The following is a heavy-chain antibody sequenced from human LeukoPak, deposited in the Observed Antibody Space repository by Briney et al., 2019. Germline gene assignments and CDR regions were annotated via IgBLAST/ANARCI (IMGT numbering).Heavy chain of an antibody. CDR1: GGSFSGYY. CDR3: ASMTMVRGVTQRVDY. CDR2: INHSGST. J-gene: IGHJ4*02. Sequence: SETLSLTCAVYGGSFSGYYWSWIRQPPGKGLEWIGEINHSGSTNYNQSLKSRVTISVDTSKNQFSLKLSSVTAADTAVYYCASMTMVRGVTQRVDYWGQGTLVTVSS. D-gene: IGHD3-10*01. V-gene: IGHV4-34*01.